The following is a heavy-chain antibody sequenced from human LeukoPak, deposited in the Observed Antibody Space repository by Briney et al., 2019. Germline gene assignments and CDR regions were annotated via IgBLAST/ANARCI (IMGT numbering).Heavy chain of an antibody. D-gene: IGHD4-17*01. J-gene: IGHJ5*02. CDR2: IYYSGST. CDR1: GGSISGYY. Sequence: SETLSLTCTVSGGSISGYYCSWIRQPPGKGLEWIGYIYYSGSTKYNPSLKSRVTISVDTSKNQFSLKLSSVTAADTAVYYCARGGTTVTPGLLWFDPWGQGTLVTVSS. V-gene: IGHV4-59*01. CDR3: ARGGTTVTPGLLWFDP.